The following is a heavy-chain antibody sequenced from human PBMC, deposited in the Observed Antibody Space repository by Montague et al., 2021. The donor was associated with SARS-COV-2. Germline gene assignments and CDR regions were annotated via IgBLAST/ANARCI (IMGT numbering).Heavy chain of an antibody. D-gene: IGHD2-2*01. CDR1: GGSFSVYY. V-gene: IGHV4-34*01. Sequence: SETLSLTCAVYGGSFSVYYWSWLRQSPRSGLERIAEINHSGTANYNPSLKSRVSISVDTSKNQFTPKLTSVTAADTAMYYCAKEREVVRAARTLVAFDLWGQGTMVTVSS. CDR3: AKEREVVRAARTLVAFDL. J-gene: IGHJ3*01. CDR2: INHSGTA.